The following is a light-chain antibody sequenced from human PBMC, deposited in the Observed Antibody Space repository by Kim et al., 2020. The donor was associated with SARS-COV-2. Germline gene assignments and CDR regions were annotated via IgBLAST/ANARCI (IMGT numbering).Light chain of an antibody. CDR2: GAS. CDR3: HQYNNWPHS. V-gene: IGKV3-15*01. CDR1: QSVSNN. J-gene: IGKJ2*03. Sequence: SVSPRERATLSGRASQSVSNNLAWYQQKPGQAPRLLIYGASIRATGVPTRFSGSGSEIEFTLIISSLQSEDFAVYYCHQYNNWPHSLGLGTKLEI.